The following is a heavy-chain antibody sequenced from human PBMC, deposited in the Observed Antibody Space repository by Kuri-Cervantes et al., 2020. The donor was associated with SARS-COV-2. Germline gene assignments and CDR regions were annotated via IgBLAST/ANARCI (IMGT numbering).Heavy chain of an antibody. CDR3: ARASSGYDLDIDY. CDR1: GGTFSSYT. J-gene: IGHJ4*02. Sequence: SVKVSCKASGGTFSSYTISWVRQAPGQGLEWMGRIVPILGIANYAQKFQGRVTITADKSTSTAYMELSSLRSEDTAVYYCARASSGYDLDIDYWGQGTLVTVSS. D-gene: IGHD5-12*01. V-gene: IGHV1-69*02. CDR2: IVPILGIA.